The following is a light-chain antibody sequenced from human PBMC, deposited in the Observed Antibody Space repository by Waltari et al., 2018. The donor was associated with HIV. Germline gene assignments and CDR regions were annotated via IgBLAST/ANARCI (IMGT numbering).Light chain of an antibody. Sequence: LQMTQSPPSLSASVGDRDTTTCRASQNIGSYLNWYQLRPGQAPNVLIYVSTNLQIGVPSRFSGRGSGTEFTLTITDLQPEDFVFYFCQQNYNKPRTFGQGTK. J-gene: IGKJ1*01. CDR2: VST. CDR3: QQNYNKPRT. V-gene: IGKV1-39*01. CDR1: QNIGSY.